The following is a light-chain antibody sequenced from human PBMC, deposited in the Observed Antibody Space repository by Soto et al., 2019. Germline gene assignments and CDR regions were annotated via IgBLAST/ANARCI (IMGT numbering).Light chain of an antibody. V-gene: IGKV3-15*01. Sequence: EIVMTQSPATLSVSPVERVTLSCRASQSVRSNLGWYQQKPGQAPRLLIYGASTRATGIPARFSGSGSGTYFTLTISSLQSEDFVVYYCQQYNDWPRTFGQGTKVDIK. J-gene: IGKJ1*01. CDR2: GAS. CDR1: QSVRSN. CDR3: QQYNDWPRT.